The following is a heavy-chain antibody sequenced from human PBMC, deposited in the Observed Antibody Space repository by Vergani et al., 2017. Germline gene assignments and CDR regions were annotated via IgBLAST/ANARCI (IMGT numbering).Heavy chain of an antibody. CDR1: VGTFSSYA. CDR3: ARQASYYYDRSGHYYEGWFDP. Sequence: QVQLVQSGAEVKKPGASVKVSCKASVGTFSSYALSWVRQAPGQGLEWMGRTIPMLGATNYAQKFQGRVTLTADESTSTAYMELSSLRSEDPAVYYCARQASYYYDRSGHYYEGWFDPWGQGTLVTVSS. V-gene: IGHV1-69*13. CDR2: TIPMLGAT. D-gene: IGHD3-22*01. J-gene: IGHJ5*02.